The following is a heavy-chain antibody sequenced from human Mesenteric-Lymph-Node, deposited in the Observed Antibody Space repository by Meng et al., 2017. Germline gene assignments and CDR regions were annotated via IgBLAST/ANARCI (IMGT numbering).Heavy chain of an antibody. V-gene: IGHV1-2*06. D-gene: IGHD6-25*01. J-gene: IGHJ5*02. Sequence: ASVKVSCKASGYSFIGQYMHWVRQAAGQGLEWMGRINPHSGDSIYAQKFQDRVTMTRDTSVTTAYMELSSLTSDDTAVYYCARDFMGAAGRVLLDPWGQGTLVTVSS. CDR3: ARDFMGAAGRVLLDP. CDR1: GYSFIGQY. CDR2: INPHSGDS.